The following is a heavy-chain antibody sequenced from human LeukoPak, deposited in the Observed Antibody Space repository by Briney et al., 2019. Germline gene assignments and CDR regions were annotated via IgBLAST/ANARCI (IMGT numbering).Heavy chain of an antibody. V-gene: IGHV4-61*02. D-gene: IGHD5-24*01. J-gene: IGHJ4*02. CDR1: GGSVTSGNYY. CDR2: IYTSGST. Sequence: SQTLSLTCTVSGGSVTSGNYYWNWIRQPAGKGLEWIGRIYTSGSTNYNPSLKSRVTMSVDTSKNQFSLKLSSVTAADTAVYYCASQLKDGYNNGVVYWGQGTLVTVSS. CDR3: ASQLKDGYNNGVVY.